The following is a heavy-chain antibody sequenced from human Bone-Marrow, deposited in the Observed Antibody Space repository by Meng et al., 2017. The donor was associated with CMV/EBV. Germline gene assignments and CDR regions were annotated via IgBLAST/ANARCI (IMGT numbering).Heavy chain of an antibody. CDR2: IHSYGDT. CDR1: GGSISSSSYS. CDR3: AREVAAGAYVMDV. Sequence: SETLSLTCAVSGGSISSSSYSWGWIRQPPGKGLEWIGNIHSYGDTYYNPSLESRVTISLDTSKNQFFLKVTSVTAADTAMYYCAREVAAGAYVMDVWGHGTMVTVSS. J-gene: IGHJ6*02. V-gene: IGHV4-39*07. D-gene: IGHD2-15*01.